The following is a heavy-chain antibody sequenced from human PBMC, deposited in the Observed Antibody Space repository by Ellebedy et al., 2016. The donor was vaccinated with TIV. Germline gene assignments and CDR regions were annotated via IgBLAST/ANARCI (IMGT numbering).Heavy chain of an antibody. CDR3: ATDVVPGAKGLGY. V-gene: IGHV3-7*04. D-gene: IGHD2-2*01. Sequence: GGSLRLSXAASGFTFSDYYMSWVRQAPGMGLEWVANIKGDGSEKHYVDSVRGRFTISRDNAKNSLYLQMNSLRAEDTALYYCATDVVPGAKGLGYWGQGTLVTVSS. CDR2: IKGDGSEK. J-gene: IGHJ4*02. CDR1: GFTFSDYY.